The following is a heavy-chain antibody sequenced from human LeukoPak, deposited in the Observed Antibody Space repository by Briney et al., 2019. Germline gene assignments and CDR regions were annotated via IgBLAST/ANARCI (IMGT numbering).Heavy chain of an antibody. V-gene: IGHV4-4*09. CDR3: ARRGFVVVPAAIDSYYYYYMDV. CDR1: GGSISSYY. CDR2: IYASGST. Sequence: SETLPLTCTVSGGSISSYYWSWIRQPPGKGMEWIGYIYASGSTNYNPSLKSRVTISVDTSKNRFSLKLSSVTAADTAVYYCARRGFVVVPAAIDSYYYYYMDVWGKGTTVTVSS. J-gene: IGHJ6*03. D-gene: IGHD2-2*02.